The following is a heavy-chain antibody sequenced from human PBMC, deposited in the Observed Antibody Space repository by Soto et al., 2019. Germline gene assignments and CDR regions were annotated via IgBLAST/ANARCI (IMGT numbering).Heavy chain of an antibody. CDR3: AKDRALAGRTAFDM. V-gene: IGHV3-9*01. CDR2: ISWNSNRI. J-gene: IGHJ3*02. Sequence: PGGSLRLSCAASGFTFDDYAMHWVRQAPGKGLEWVSDISWNSNRIEYADSVKGRFTISRDNAKNSLYLQMNSLRTEDTALYYCAKDRALAGRTAFDMWGQGTMVTVSS. CDR1: GFTFDDYA. D-gene: IGHD1-1*01.